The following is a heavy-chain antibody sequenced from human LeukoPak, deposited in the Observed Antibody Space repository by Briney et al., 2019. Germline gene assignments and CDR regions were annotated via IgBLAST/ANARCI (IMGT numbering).Heavy chain of an antibody. Sequence: PGGSLRLSCAASGFIFSNYAMSWVRQAPGKGLEWVSVISGSGSSTYYADSVKGRFTISRDNSKNTLYLQMNSLRAEDTAVYYCAKVRYDSSGYQSPYFDYWGQGTLVTVSS. D-gene: IGHD3-22*01. CDR2: ISGSGSST. J-gene: IGHJ4*02. CDR3: AKVRYDSSGYQSPYFDY. V-gene: IGHV3-23*01. CDR1: GFIFSNYA.